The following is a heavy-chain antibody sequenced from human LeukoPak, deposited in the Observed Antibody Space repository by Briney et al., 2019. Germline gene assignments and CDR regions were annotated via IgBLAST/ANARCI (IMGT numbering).Heavy chain of an antibody. CDR1: GGSLSSYY. J-gene: IGHJ3*02. Sequence: SETPSLTCTVSGGSLSSYYWSWIRQPPGKGLEWIGYIYYSGSTNYNPSLKSRVTISVDTSKNQFSLKLSSVTAADTAVYYCARVTPLLWFGELLPDAFDIWGQGTMVAVSS. CDR3: ARVTPLLWFGELLPDAFDI. D-gene: IGHD3-10*01. V-gene: IGHV4-59*01. CDR2: IYYSGST.